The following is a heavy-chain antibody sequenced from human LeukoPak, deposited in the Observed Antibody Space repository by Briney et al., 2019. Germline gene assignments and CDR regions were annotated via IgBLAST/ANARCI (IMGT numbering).Heavy chain of an antibody. CDR3: AKLWRQPPGAFDI. D-gene: IGHD6-13*01. V-gene: IGHV3-33*06. J-gene: IGHJ3*02. Sequence: GGSLRLSCAASGFTFSSYGMHWVRQAPGKGLEWVAVIWYDGSNKYYADSVKGRFTISRDNSKNTLYLQMNSLRAEDTAVYYCAKLWRQPPGAFDIWGQGTMVTVSS. CDR2: IWYDGSNK. CDR1: GFTFSSYG.